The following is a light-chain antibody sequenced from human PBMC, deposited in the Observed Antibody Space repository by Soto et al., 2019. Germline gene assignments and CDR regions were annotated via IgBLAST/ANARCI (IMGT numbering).Light chain of an antibody. CDR1: SSNVGSNS. V-gene: IGLV1-44*01. Sequence: QSVLTQPPSASGPPGQRVTISCSGSSSNVGSNSVNWFQQLPGAAPKLLIYSNNRRPSGVPDRFSGSKSGTSASLAISGLQSEDEADYYCAAWDDSLNGAVFGGGTKLTVL. CDR2: SNN. CDR3: AAWDDSLNGAV. J-gene: IGLJ7*01.